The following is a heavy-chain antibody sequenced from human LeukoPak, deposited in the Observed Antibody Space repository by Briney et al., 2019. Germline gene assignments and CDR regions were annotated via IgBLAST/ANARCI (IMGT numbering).Heavy chain of an antibody. V-gene: IGHV3-53*01. CDR3: ARDHPYLSERPYYDFWSGYYTRGDYFDY. CDR2: IYSGGST. CDR1: GFTVSSNY. Sequence: GGSLRLSCAASGFTVSSNYMSWVRQAPGKGLEWVSVIYSGGSTYYADSVKGRFTISRDNAKNSLYLQMNSLRAEDTAVYYCARDHPYLSERPYYDFWSGYYTRGDYFDYWGQGTLVTVSS. D-gene: IGHD3-3*01. J-gene: IGHJ4*02.